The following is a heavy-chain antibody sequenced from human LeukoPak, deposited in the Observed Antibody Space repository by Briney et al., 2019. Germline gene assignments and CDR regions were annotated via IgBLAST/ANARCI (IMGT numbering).Heavy chain of an antibody. D-gene: IGHD5-12*01. J-gene: IGHJ4*02. CDR2: ISYDGSNE. Sequence: PGGSLRLSCVASGFTFSSYGMHWVRQAPGKGLEWVAVISYDGSNEYYADSVKGRFTISRDNSKNTLYLQMNSLRAEDTAVYYCVKDQSRYSGYGTFDYWGQGTLVTVSS. CDR1: GFTFSSYG. V-gene: IGHV3-30*18. CDR3: VKDQSRYSGYGTFDY.